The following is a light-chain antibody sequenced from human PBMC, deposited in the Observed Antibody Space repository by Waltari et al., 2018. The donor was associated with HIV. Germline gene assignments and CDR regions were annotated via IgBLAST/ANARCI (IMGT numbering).Light chain of an antibody. CDR3: MQATSWPHT. Sequence: TQSSLSLSLTLGQPAAISCKANQSLAFRDGTSYLFWYHQRPGHPPRRLLYHVSRRDSGVPGRITGSRSDTDFTLRIIRVEAEDAGFYFCMQATSWPHTVGQRTELQI. V-gene: IGKV2-30*01. J-gene: IGKJ2*01. CDR1: QSLAFRDGTSY. CDR2: HVS.